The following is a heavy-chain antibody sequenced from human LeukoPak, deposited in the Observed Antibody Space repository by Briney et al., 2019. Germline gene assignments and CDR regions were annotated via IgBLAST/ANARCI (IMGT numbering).Heavy chain of an antibody. V-gene: IGHV4-59*01. D-gene: IGHD3-10*01. CDR3: ARGNYGSGSYYVVDFDY. J-gene: IGHJ4*02. Sequence: SETLSLTCTVSGGSISSYYWNWIRQPPGKGLQWIGYIYYSGNSNYNPSLKSRVTISIDTPKNQFSLKLTSVTAADTAVYYCARGNYGSGSYYVVDFDYWGQGTLVTVSS. CDR1: GGSISSYY. CDR2: IYYSGNS.